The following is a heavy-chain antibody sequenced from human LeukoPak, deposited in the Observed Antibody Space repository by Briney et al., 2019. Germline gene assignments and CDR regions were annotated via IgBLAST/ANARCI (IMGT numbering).Heavy chain of an antibody. Sequence: GGSLRLSCAASRFTFSTYGMHWVRQAPGKGLEWVAVIWYDGSNKYYADSVKGRFTISRDNSKNTLYLQMNSLRAEDTAVYYCARDELSGYSSSWYVTTFHYYYYGMDVWGQGTTVTVSS. V-gene: IGHV3-33*01. D-gene: IGHD6-13*01. J-gene: IGHJ6*02. CDR3: ARDELSGYSSSWYVTTFHYYYYGMDV. CDR1: RFTFSTYG. CDR2: IWYDGSNK.